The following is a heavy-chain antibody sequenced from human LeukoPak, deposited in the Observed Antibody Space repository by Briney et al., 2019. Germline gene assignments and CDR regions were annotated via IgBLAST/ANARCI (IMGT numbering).Heavy chain of an antibody. CDR2: ISSSSSTI. Sequence: GGSLRLSCAASGFTFSSYSMNWVRQAPGKGLEWVSYISSSSSTIYYADSVKGRFTISRDNAKNSLYLQMNSLRAEDTAVYYCARAPHPHYYDSSGYYSAGFDYWGQGTLVTVSS. CDR3: ARAPHPHYYDSSGYYSAGFDY. J-gene: IGHJ4*02. D-gene: IGHD3-22*01. CDR1: GFTFSSYS. V-gene: IGHV3-48*04.